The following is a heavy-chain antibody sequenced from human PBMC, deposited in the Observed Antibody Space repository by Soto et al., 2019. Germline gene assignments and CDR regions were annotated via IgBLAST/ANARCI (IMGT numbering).Heavy chain of an antibody. D-gene: IGHD3-3*01. CDR3: AKDLRVEVLRFLEWLHQDYYYYGMDV. V-gene: IGHV3-23*01. J-gene: IGHJ6*02. CDR2: ISGSGGST. CDR1: GFTFSSYA. Sequence: GGSLRLSCAASGFTFSSYAMSWVRRAPGKGLEWVSAISGSGGSTYYADSVKGRFTISRDNSKNTLYLQMNSLRAEDTAVYYCAKDLRVEVLRFLEWLHQDYYYYGMDVWGQGTTVTVSS.